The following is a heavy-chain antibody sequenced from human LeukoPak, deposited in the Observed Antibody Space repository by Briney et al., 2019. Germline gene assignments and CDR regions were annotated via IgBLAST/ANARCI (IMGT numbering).Heavy chain of an antibody. CDR2: IYSGGST. V-gene: IGHV3-53*04. CDR1: GFTVSSNY. J-gene: IGHJ4*02. CDR3: ARGRWDYDSSGGPYYFDY. Sequence: GGSLRLSCAASGFTVSSNYMSWVRQAPGKGLEWVSVIYSGGSTYYADSVKGRFTISRHNSKNTLYLQMNSLRAEDTAVYYCARGRWDYDSSGGPYYFDYWGQGTLVTVSS. D-gene: IGHD3-22*01.